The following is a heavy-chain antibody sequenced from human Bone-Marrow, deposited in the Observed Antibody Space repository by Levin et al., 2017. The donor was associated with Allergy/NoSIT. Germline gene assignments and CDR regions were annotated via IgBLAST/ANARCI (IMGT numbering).Heavy chain of an antibody. V-gene: IGHV3-53*01. CDR2: IYSGGST. CDR3: ARGWFGELLSH. D-gene: IGHD3-10*01. Sequence: GESLKISCSASGFPVRRPSLRWVRPAPGKGPECVSVIYSGGSTYYADSVKGRFTISRDNSKNTLYLQMNSLRAEDTAVYYCARGWFGELLSHWGQGTLVTVSS. CDR1: GFPVRRPS. J-gene: IGHJ4*02.